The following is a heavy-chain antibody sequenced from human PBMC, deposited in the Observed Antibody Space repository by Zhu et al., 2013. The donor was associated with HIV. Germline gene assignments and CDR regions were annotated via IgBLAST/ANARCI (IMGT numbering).Heavy chain of an antibody. J-gene: IGHJ6*03. D-gene: IGHD6-19*01. CDR3: ARVSGSDYYYYMDV. V-gene: IGHV1-2*02. CDR1: GFTFSVYY. CDR2: INPSGDT. Sequence: QVQLVQSEAEMKRPGASVKVSCKASGFTFSVYYIHWVRQAPGQGPEWMGWINPSGDTNYAQRFQGRVTMTRDTSISTAYMELSRLRSDDTAVYYCARVSGSDYYYYMDVWGKGTTVTVSS.